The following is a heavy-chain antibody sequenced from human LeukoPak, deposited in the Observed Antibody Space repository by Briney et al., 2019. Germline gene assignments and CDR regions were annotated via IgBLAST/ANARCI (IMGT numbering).Heavy chain of an antibody. V-gene: IGHV4-4*07. Sequence: SETLSLTCTGSGGSISSYYWSWIRQPAGKGLEWIGRIYTSGSTNYNPSLKSRVTMSVDTSKNQFSLKLSSVTAADTAVYYCARKAPPDGSGAGYDYWGQGTLVTVSS. CDR3: ARKAPPDGSGAGYDY. CDR1: GGSISSYY. D-gene: IGHD3-10*01. CDR2: IYTSGST. J-gene: IGHJ4*02.